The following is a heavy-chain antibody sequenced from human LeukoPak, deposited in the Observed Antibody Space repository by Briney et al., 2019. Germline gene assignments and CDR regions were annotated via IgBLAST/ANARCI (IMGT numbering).Heavy chain of an antibody. V-gene: IGHV4-30-4*01. J-gene: IGHJ4*02. CDR2: IYYSGST. Sequence: SETLSLTCTVSGGSISSGDYYWSWIRQPPGKGLEWIGYIYYSGSTYYNPSLKSRVTISVDTSKNQFSLKLSSVTAADTAVYYCARRRRGYSGYLDYWGQGTLVTVSS. CDR1: GGSISSGDYY. D-gene: IGHD5-12*01. CDR3: ARRRRGYSGYLDY.